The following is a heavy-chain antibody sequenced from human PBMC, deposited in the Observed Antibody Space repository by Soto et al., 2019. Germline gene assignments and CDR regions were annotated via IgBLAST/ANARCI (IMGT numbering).Heavy chain of an antibody. CDR2: ISYSGST. D-gene: IGHD6-19*01. J-gene: IGHJ5*02. CDR3: AISSVWHGGFDP. Sequence: SETLSLTCSVSGGSISSSSYWGWIRQPPEKGLEWIGSISYSGSTYYNPSLKSRLTVSVDTSKTQFSLKLSSVTAADTAVYYCAISSVWHGGFDPWGQGTLVTVSS. CDR1: GGSISSSSY. V-gene: IGHV4-39*01.